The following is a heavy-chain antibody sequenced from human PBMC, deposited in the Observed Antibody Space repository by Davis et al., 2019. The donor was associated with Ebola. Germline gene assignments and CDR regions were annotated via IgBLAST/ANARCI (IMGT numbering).Heavy chain of an antibody. D-gene: IGHD6-13*01. V-gene: IGHV1-2*02. CDR1: GYTFTGYY. CDR3: ARVEGGSWYGLSAFDI. Sequence: ASVKVSCKASGYTFTGYYMHWVRQAPGQGLEWMGWINPNSGDTSISTAYMELSRLRSDDTAVYYCARVEGGSWYGLSAFDIWGQGTMVTVSS. J-gene: IGHJ3*02. CDR2: INPNSG.